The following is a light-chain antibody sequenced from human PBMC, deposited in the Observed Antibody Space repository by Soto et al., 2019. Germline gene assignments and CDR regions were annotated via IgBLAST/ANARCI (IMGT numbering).Light chain of an antibody. CDR1: QSLLSSRDNKNY. J-gene: IGKJ4*01. V-gene: IGKV4-1*01. CDR2: WAS. CDR3: QQYYSAPLT. Sequence: DIVLTQSPDSLPVSLGERATINCKSSQSLLSSRDNKNYFAWYQERPGQPPKLLISWASTRESGVPDRISGSGSGTDVTLTISSLQAEDVAVYYFQQYYSAPLTFGGGTKVEIK.